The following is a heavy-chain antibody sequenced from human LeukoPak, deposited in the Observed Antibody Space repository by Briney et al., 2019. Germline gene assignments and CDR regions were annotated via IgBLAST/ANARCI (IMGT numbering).Heavy chain of an antibody. J-gene: IGHJ3*01. CDR3: ARDRRIIAYDAFDL. V-gene: IGHV3-48*01. CDR1: GFTVSGNS. CDR2: ISSTSRTI. D-gene: IGHD2/OR15-2a*01. Sequence: PGGSLRLSCAASGFTVSGNSMNWVRQAPGKGLEWVSYISSTSRTIYYADSVKGRFTISRDNAKNSLYLQMNSLRAEDTAVYYCARDRRIIAYDAFDLWGQGTMVTVSS.